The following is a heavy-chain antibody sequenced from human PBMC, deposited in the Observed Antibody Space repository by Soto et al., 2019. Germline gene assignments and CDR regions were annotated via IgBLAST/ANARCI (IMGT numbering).Heavy chain of an antibody. CDR3: ARFLARHDAFDI. J-gene: IGHJ3*02. CDR1: GGSISSSNW. V-gene: IGHV4-4*02. CDR2: IYHSGST. Sequence: QVQLQESGPGLVKPSGTLSLTCAVSGGSISSSNWWGGVRQPPGKGLECIGEIYHSGSTNYNPSLESQVTIPVARSKNQYSLKLSSETDAVTAVYYCARFLARHDAFDIWGQGPMVTVS.